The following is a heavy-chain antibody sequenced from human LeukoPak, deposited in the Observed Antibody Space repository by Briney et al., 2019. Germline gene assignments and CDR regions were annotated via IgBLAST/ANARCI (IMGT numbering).Heavy chain of an antibody. V-gene: IGHV3-7*03. CDR1: GFTFGKYW. CDR2: IKLDGSEK. CDR3: ARGTWNRGSYGPYYFDY. Sequence: PGGSLRLSCVASGFTFGKYWMSWVRQAPGKGLEWVANIKLDGSEKNYVDSVKGRFTISRDNTKNSLYLQMNSLRAEDTAVFYCARGTWNRGSYGPYYFDYWGQGTLVTVSS. D-gene: IGHD1/OR15-1a*01. J-gene: IGHJ4*02.